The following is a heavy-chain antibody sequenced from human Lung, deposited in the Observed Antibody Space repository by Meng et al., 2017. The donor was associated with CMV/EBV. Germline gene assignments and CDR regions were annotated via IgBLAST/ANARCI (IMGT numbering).Heavy chain of an antibody. CDR3: ASSEYSNRFDF. CDR2: INSDGSST. V-gene: IGHV3-74*01. J-gene: IGHJ4*02. CDR1: GATFRNYY. Sequence: GGSXRLXCAVTGATFRNYYMHWVRQAPGKGLVWVSRINSDGSSTHYADSVKGRFGISRDNAKNTLHLQVNSLRAEDTAVYYCASSEYSNRFDFWGQGTLVTVSS. D-gene: IGHD4-11*01.